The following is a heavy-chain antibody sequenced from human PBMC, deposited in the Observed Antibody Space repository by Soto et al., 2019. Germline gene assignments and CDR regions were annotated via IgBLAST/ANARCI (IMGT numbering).Heavy chain of an antibody. CDR2: INPSGSST. V-gene: IGHV1-46*01. CDR3: DRAQAARQQYFQH. Sequence: QVQLVQSGAEVKKPGASVKVACKASGYSFTSYSMHWVRQAPGQGLEWMGAINPSGSSTSYAQKFQGRVTLTIDTSTTTVYMELSSLRSEDTAVYYCDRAQAARQQYFQHWGQGTLVSVSS. J-gene: IGHJ1*01. D-gene: IGHD6-6*01. CDR1: GYSFTSYS.